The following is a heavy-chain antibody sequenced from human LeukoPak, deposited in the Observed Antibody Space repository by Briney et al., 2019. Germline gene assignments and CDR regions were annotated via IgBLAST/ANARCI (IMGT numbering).Heavy chain of an antibody. D-gene: IGHD2-2*01. J-gene: IGHJ4*02. CDR1: GYSFTSYW. Sequence: GESLKISCKGSGYSFTSYWISWVRQMPGKGLEWMGRIDPSDSYTNYSPSFQGHVTISADKSISTAYLQWSSLKASDTAMYYCATLGYCSSTSCQLSMVDYWGQGTLVTVSS. CDR3: ATLGYCSSTSCQLSMVDY. CDR2: IDPSDSYT. V-gene: IGHV5-10-1*01.